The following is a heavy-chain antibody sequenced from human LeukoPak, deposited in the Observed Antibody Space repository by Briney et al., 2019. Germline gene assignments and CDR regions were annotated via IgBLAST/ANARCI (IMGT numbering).Heavy chain of an antibody. Sequence: PSETLSLTCTVSGGSISSYYWSWIRQPPGKGLEWIGYIYYRGSTNYNPSLKSRVTISVGTSKNQFSLKLSSVTAADTAVYYCARAGDYYDSSGYYSVGGGFDPWGQGTLVTVSS. CDR1: GGSISSYY. D-gene: IGHD3-22*01. CDR2: IYYRGST. J-gene: IGHJ5*02. V-gene: IGHV4-59*01. CDR3: ARAGDYYDSSGYYSVGGGFDP.